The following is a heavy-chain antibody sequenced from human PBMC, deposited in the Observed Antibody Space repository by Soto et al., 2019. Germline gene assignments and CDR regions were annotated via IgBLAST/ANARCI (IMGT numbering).Heavy chain of an antibody. V-gene: IGHV1-18*01. CDR3: ARGGTPIDY. D-gene: IGHD3-16*01. CDR2: ISAYNGNT. CDR1: GYTFTNFG. Sequence: QVQLVQSGAEVKKPGASVKVSCKASGYTFTNFGISWVRQAPGQGLEWMGWISAYNGNTNYAQKFQGRVTMTTDTPTSTAYMEVRSLRFDDTAVNYCARGGTPIDYGGQGTLVTVPS. J-gene: IGHJ4*02.